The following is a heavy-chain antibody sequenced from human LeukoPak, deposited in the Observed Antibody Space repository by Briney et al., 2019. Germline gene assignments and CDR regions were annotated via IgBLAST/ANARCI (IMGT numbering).Heavy chain of an antibody. Sequence: GGSLRLSCTASGFTYNHYGMHWVRQAPGKGLEWVAVIWSDGTEKYYADAVKGRFTVSRDDSSNTLYLQMNSLRGEDTAVYYCARDAQRGFDYSNSLEYRGQGTLVTVSS. D-gene: IGHD4-11*01. CDR1: GFTYNHYG. J-gene: IGHJ4*02. CDR3: ARDAQRGFDYSNSLEY. CDR2: IWSDGTEK. V-gene: IGHV3-33*08.